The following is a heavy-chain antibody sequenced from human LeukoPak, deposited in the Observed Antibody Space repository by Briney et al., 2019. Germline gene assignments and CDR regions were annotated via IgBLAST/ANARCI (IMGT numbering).Heavy chain of an antibody. CDR3: ASPYYDFWSGYYK. Sequence: GGSLRLSCAASGFTFSDYSMNWVRQAPGKGLEWVSAISGSGGSTYYADSVKGRFTISRDNSKNTLYLQMNSLRAEDTAVYYCASPYYDFWSGYYKWGQGTLVTVSS. J-gene: IGHJ4*02. CDR2: ISGSGGST. CDR1: GFTFSDYS. D-gene: IGHD3-3*01. V-gene: IGHV3-23*01.